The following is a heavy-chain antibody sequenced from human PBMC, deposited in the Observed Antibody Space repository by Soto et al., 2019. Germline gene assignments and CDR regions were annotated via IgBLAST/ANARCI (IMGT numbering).Heavy chain of an antibody. CDR1: GGSIRSSNW. Sequence: SETLSLTCAVSGGSIRSSNWWSWVRQPPRKGLEWIGEIYHSGSTNYNPSLKSRVTISVDKSKNQFSLKLSSVTAADTAVYYCARVSLAYYDILTGYYNDYHYVMDVWGQGSTDTVS. D-gene: IGHD3-9*01. CDR3: ARVSLAYYDILTGYYNDYHYVMDV. J-gene: IGHJ6*02. CDR2: IYHSGST. V-gene: IGHV4-4*02.